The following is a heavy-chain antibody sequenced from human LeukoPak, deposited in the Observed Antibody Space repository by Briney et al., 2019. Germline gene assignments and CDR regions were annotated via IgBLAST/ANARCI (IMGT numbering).Heavy chain of an antibody. Sequence: PGGSLRLSCAASGFTFSSYGMSWVRQAPGKGLEWVSVISGSGGSTYYADSVKGRFTISRDNSKNTLYLQMNSLRAEDTAVYYCAKAIEGYCSSTSCYYYYYMDVWGKGTTVTISS. V-gene: IGHV3-23*01. CDR2: ISGSGGST. J-gene: IGHJ6*03. CDR1: GFTFSSYG. CDR3: AKAIEGYCSSTSCYYYYYMDV. D-gene: IGHD2-2*01.